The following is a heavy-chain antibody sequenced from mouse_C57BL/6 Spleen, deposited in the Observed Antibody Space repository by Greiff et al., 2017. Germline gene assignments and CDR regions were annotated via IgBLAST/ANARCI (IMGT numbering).Heavy chain of an antibody. CDR3: TRDTTVGYAMDY. CDR1: GFTFSDAW. J-gene: IGHJ4*01. CDR2: IRNKANNHAT. D-gene: IGHD1-1*01. Sequence: EVMLVESGGGLVQPGGSMKLSCAASGFTFSDAWMDWVRQSPEKGLEWVAEIRNKANNHATYYAESVKGRFTISRDDSTSSVYLQMNSLRAEDTGIYYCTRDTTVGYAMDYWGQGTSVTVSS. V-gene: IGHV6-6*01.